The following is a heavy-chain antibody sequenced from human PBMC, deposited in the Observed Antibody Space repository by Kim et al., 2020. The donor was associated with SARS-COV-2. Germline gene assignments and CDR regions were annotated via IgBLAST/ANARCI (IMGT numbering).Heavy chain of an antibody. J-gene: IGHJ4*02. Sequence: SETLSLTCTVSGGSISSSSYYWGWIRQPPGKGLEWIGSIYYSGSTYYNPSLKSRVTISVDTSKNQFSLKLSSVTAADTAVYYCASFRLYSSISSFGYWGQGTLVTVSS. CDR3: ASFRLYSSISSFGY. CDR2: IYYSGST. D-gene: IGHD6-13*01. CDR1: GGSISSSSYY. V-gene: IGHV4-39*01.